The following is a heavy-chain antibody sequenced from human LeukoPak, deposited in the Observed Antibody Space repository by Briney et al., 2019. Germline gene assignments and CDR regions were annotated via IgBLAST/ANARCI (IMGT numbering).Heavy chain of an antibody. Sequence: GGSLRLSCAASGFTFSSYSMNWVRQAPGKGLEWVSYISSSSSTIYYADSVKGRFTISRDNAKNSLYLQMNSLRAEDTAVYYCARVIPLVVVTGGDAFDIWGQGTMATVSS. CDR2: ISSSSSTI. CDR3: ARVIPLVVVTGGDAFDI. CDR1: GFTFSSYS. J-gene: IGHJ3*02. V-gene: IGHV3-48*01. D-gene: IGHD2-21*02.